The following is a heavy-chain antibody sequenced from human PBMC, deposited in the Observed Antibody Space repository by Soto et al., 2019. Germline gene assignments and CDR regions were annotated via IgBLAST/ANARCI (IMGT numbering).Heavy chain of an antibody. CDR2: IYAGDSDT. V-gene: IGHV5-51*01. CDR1: GYSFTNYW. CDR3: ARGYCSGGTCYSKRDFYYALDV. D-gene: IGHD2-15*01. Sequence: GESLKISCKGSGYSFTNYWIGWMRQMPGKGLEWMGLIYAGDSDTRSSPSFQGQVTFSVDMSINAAYLQWTSLRASDTAIYYCARGYCSGGTCYSKRDFYYALDVWGQGTTVTVSS. J-gene: IGHJ6*02.